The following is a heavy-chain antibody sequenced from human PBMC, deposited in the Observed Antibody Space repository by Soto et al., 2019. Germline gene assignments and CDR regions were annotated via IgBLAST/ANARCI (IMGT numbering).Heavy chain of an antibody. CDR2: IVVGSGNT. Sequence: SVKVSCKASGFTFTSSAVQGVRQARGQLLEWIGWIVVGSGNTNYAQKFQERVTITRDMSTSTAYMELSSLRSEDTAVYYCAADYPPPYYDFWSGNGMDVWGQGTTVTVSS. V-gene: IGHV1-58*01. D-gene: IGHD3-3*01. CDR3: AADYPPPYYDFWSGNGMDV. J-gene: IGHJ6*02. CDR1: GFTFTSSA.